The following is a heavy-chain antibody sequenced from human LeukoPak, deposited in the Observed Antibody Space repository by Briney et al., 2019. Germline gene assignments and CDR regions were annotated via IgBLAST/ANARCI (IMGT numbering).Heavy chain of an antibody. Sequence: PGGSLRLSCAASGFTFSSYGMHWVRQAPGKGLEWVAVISYDGSNKYYADSVKGRFTISRDNSKNTLYLQMNSLRAEDTAVYYCAKDPQAYNWNVGYFDYWGQGTLVTVSS. CDR3: AKDPQAYNWNVGYFDY. V-gene: IGHV3-30*18. D-gene: IGHD1-1*01. CDR2: ISYDGSNK. J-gene: IGHJ4*02. CDR1: GFTFSSYG.